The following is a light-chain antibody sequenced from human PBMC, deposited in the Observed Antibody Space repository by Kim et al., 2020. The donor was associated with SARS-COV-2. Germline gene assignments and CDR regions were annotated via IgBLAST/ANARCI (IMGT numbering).Light chain of an antibody. J-gene: IGKJ1*01. Sequence: SVSPGVRATLSCRASQSVSSNLAWYQQKPGQAPRLLIYGASTRATGIPARFSGSGSGTEFTLTISSLQSEDFAVYYCQQYNNWRTFGQGTKVDIK. CDR3: QQYNNWRT. CDR2: GAS. CDR1: QSVSSN. V-gene: IGKV3-15*01.